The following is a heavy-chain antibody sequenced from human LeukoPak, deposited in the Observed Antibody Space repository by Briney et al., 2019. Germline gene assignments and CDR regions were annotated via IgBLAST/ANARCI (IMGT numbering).Heavy chain of an antibody. D-gene: IGHD2-15*01. J-gene: IGHJ4*02. Sequence: PGGSLRLSCAASGFTVSSNYMSWVRQAPGKGLEWVSLIYSGGTTYYADSVKGRFTISRDNSKNTLYLQMNSLRAEDTAVYYCARDMRCSAGSYQPRWGQGTLVTVSS. CDR3: ARDMRCSAGSYQPR. V-gene: IGHV3-53*01. CDR2: IYSGGTT. CDR1: GFTVSSNY.